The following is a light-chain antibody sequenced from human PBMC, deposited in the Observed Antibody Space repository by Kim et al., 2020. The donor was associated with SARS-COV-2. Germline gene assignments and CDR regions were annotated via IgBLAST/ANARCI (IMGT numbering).Light chain of an antibody. J-gene: IGKJ4*01. CDR1: QGISNF. CDR3: QKYNGAPLT. V-gene: IGKV1-27*01. Sequence: DIQMTQSPPSLSASVGDRVTITCRASQGISNFLAWYQQKPGKMPNLLIYAASTLQSGVPSRFSGSGSETDFTLSISSMQPADVATYYCQKYNGAPLTFGGGAKVWI. CDR2: AAS.